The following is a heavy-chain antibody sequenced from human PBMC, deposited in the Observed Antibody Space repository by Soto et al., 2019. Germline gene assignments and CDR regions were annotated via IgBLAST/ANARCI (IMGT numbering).Heavy chain of an antibody. CDR1: GFTFSSYW. D-gene: IGHD5-18*01. CDR2: INSDGSST. V-gene: IGHV3-74*01. CDR3: ARDEWLQYYYYGMDV. J-gene: IGHJ6*02. Sequence: GGSLRLSCAASGFTFSSYWMHWVRQAPGKGLVWVSRINSDGSSTSYADSVKGRFTISRDNAKNTLYLQMNSLRAEDTAVYYCARDEWLQYYYYGMDVWGQGTTVTVSS.